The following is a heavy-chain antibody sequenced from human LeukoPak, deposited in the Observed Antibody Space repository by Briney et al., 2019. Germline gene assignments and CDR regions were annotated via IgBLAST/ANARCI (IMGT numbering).Heavy chain of an antibody. Sequence: PGGSPRLSCAASGFMFSSYSMNWVRQAPGKGLEWVSSISTTSSHIYYADSVKGRFTISRDNSKNTLYLQMNSLRAEDTAVYYCARDIHLLYYFDYWGQGTLVTVSS. J-gene: IGHJ4*02. D-gene: IGHD2/OR15-2a*01. CDR2: ISTTSSHI. CDR1: GFMFSSYS. V-gene: IGHV3-21*01. CDR3: ARDIHLLYYFDY.